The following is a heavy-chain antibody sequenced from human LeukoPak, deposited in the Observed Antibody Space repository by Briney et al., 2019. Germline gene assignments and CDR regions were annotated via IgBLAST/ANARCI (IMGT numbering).Heavy chain of an antibody. CDR2: ISLTGSTI. Sequence: GGSLRLSCAASGFTFSSYDMNWVRQAPGKGLEWVSYISLTGSTIYSADSVKGRFTISRDNSKNTLYLQMNSLRAEDTAVYYCAKDQAWTDYFDYWGQGTLVTVSS. V-gene: IGHV3-48*03. CDR1: GFTFSSYD. J-gene: IGHJ4*02. D-gene: IGHD3/OR15-3a*01. CDR3: AKDQAWTDYFDY.